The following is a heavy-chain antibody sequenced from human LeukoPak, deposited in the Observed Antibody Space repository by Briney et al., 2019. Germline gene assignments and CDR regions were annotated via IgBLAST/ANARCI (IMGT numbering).Heavy chain of an antibody. J-gene: IGHJ4*02. CDR1: RFPSSNSW. V-gene: IGHV3-7*01. CDR3: ARRYYYDNSGYRHFDY. CDR2: IKQDGSEK. Sequence: GSLRLSCAASRFPSSNSWMSWVRQAPGKGLEWVATIKQDGSEKKYVDSVKGRFTISRDNGKNSLYLEMNTLRGEDTAVYFCARRYYYDNSGYRHFDYWGQGTLVTVSS. D-gene: IGHD3-22*01.